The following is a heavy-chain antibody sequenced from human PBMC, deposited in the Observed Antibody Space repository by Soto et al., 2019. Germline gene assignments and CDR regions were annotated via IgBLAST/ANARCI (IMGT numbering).Heavy chain of an antibody. V-gene: IGHV4-59*08. CDR2: IYYDGTT. D-gene: IGHD6-19*01. Sequence: SETLSLTCAVSGGYIRSYYWSWIRQPPGKGLEWIGYIYYDGTTKCIPSLKSRVTISVDTSKNQFSLKLTSVTAADTAVYYCAKHPSHSSGWYMVDYWGQGALVTVSS. CDR1: GGYIRSYY. J-gene: IGHJ4*02. CDR3: AKHPSHSSGWYMVDY.